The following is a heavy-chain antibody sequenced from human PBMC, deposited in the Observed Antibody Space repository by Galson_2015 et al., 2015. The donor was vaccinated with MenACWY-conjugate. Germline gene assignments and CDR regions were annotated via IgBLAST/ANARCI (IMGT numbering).Heavy chain of an antibody. CDR1: GGTFSTHA. D-gene: IGHD2-2*02. V-gene: IGHV1-69*13. CDR2: IIPILGKV. CDR3: ARGATASILLYYSYYFMDV. J-gene: IGHJ6*03. Sequence: SVKVSCKASGGTFSTHAFTWVRQAPGQGLEWMGGIIPILGKVDNAQKLQGRVTITADDSTGTVFMELRSLRSEDTAMYYCARGATASILLYYSYYFMDVWGKGTTVTVSS.